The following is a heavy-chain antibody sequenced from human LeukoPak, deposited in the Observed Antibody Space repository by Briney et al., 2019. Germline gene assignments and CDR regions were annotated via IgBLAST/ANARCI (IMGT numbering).Heavy chain of an antibody. D-gene: IGHD3-3*01. V-gene: IGHV5-51*01. Sequence: GESLKISCKGSGYSFTSYWIGWVRQMPGKGLEWMGIIYPGDSDTRYSPSFQGQVTISADKSISTAYLQWSSLKASDTAMYYCARVPRDFWSGYGIYYFDYWGQGTLVTVSS. CDR1: GYSFTSYW. CDR2: IYPGDSDT. J-gene: IGHJ4*02. CDR3: ARVPRDFWSGYGIYYFDY.